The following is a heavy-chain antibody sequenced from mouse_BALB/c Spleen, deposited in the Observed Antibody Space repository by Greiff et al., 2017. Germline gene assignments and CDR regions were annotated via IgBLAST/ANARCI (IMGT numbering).Heavy chain of an antibody. CDR1: GFTFSSYA. CDR2: ISSGGST. CDR3: ARGNYGSSEDFDY. D-gene: IGHD1-1*01. J-gene: IGHJ2*01. V-gene: IGHV5-6-5*01. Sequence: EVMLVESGGGLVKPGGSLKLSCAASGFTFSSYAMSWVRQTPEKRLEWVASISSGGSTYYPDSVKGRFTISRDNARNILYLQMSSLRSEDTAMYYCARGNYGSSEDFDYWGQGTTLTVSS.